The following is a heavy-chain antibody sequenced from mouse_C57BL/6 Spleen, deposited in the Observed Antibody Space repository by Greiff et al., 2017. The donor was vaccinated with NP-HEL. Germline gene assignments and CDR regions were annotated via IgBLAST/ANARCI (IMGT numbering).Heavy chain of an antibody. CDR3: ARCLDGYSESWYFDV. Sequence: QVQLQQPGTDLVKPGASVKLSCTASGFTFTSYWMHWVKQRPGQGLEWIGNINPSNGGTNYNEKFKSKATLTVDKSSSIAYLQLSRLTSEDSAVYYCARCLDGYSESWYFDVWGTGTTVTVAT. CDR2: INPSNGGT. D-gene: IGHD2-3*01. V-gene: IGHV1-53*01. J-gene: IGHJ1*03. CDR1: GFTFTSYW.